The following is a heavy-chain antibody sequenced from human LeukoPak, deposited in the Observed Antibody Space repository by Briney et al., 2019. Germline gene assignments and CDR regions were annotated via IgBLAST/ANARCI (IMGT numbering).Heavy chain of an antibody. Sequence: PGGSLRLSCAASGFTFSSYAMHWVRQAPGKGLEWVAVISYDGSNKYYADSVKGRFTISRDNSKNTLYLQMNSLRAGDTAVYYCARDGYYGSGSYAHFDYWGQGTLVTVSS. CDR3: ARDGYYGSGSYAHFDY. J-gene: IGHJ4*02. V-gene: IGHV3-30-3*01. D-gene: IGHD3-10*01. CDR1: GFTFSSYA. CDR2: ISYDGSNK.